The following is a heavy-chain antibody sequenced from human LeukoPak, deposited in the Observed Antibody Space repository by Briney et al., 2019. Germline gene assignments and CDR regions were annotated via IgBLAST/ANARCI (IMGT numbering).Heavy chain of an antibody. J-gene: IGHJ4*02. CDR1: GFTFSSYS. V-gene: IGHV3-21*01. CDR2: ISSSSSYI. Sequence: GGSLRLSCAASGFTFSSYSMNWVRQAPGTGLEWVSSISSSSSYIYYADSVKGRFTISRDNAKNSLYLQMNSLRAEDTAVYYCARDWYYYDSSGYYRGFDYWGQGTLVTVSS. CDR3: ARDWYYYDSSGYYRGFDY. D-gene: IGHD3-22*01.